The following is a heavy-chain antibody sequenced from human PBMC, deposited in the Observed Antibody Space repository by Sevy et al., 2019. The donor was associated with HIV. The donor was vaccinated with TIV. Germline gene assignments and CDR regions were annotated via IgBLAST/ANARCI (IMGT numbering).Heavy chain of an antibody. CDR1: EFTFSSHA. J-gene: IGHJ3*02. CDR2: ISDSGENT. D-gene: IGHD3-3*02. Sequence: GGSLRLSCTASEFTFSSHAVAWVRQAPGKGLEWVSAISDSGENTHYADSVKGRFTISRDNFKNTLYLQMNSLRAEDTALYYCARDGRGISAFDIWGQGTMVTVSS. V-gene: IGHV3-23*01. CDR3: ARDGRGISAFDI.